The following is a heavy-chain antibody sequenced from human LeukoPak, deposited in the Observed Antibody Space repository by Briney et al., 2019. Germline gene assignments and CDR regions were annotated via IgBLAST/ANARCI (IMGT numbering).Heavy chain of an antibody. J-gene: IGHJ4*02. V-gene: IGHV4-61*03. CDR3: ATGGSLAAAGDY. D-gene: IGHD6-13*01. CDR1: GGSVSSGHYY. Sequence: PSETLSLTCTVSGGSVSSGHYYWSWIRQPPGKGLEWIGYIYNSESTNYNPSLKSRVTISVDTSKNHFSLKLSSVTAADTAVYHCATGGSLAAAGDYWGQGTLVTVSS. CDR2: IYNSEST.